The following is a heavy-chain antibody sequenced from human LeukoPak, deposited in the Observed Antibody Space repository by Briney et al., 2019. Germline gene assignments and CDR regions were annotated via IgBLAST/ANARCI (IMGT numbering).Heavy chain of an antibody. J-gene: IGHJ4*02. CDR3: ARLEGYDLIDY. CDR1: GGSISSSSYY. Sequence: PSETLSLTCTVSGGSISSSSYYWGWIRQPPGKGLEWIGSIYYSGSTYYNPSLKSRVTISVDTSKNQFSLKLSSVTAADTAVYYCARLEGYDLIDYWGQGTLVTVSS. CDR2: IYYSGST. D-gene: IGHD5-12*01. V-gene: IGHV4-39*07.